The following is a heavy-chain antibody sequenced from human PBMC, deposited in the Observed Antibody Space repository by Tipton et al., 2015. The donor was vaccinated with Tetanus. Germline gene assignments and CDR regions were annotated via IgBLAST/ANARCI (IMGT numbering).Heavy chain of an antibody. CDR2: INPTDYQT. V-gene: IGHV5-51*01. J-gene: IGHJ2*01. D-gene: IGHD3-9*01. CDR1: GYAFIKYW. CDR3: ARRRSAILSGSYHWYFDI. Sequence: VQLVQSGAELRKPGESLRISCQGSGYAFIKYWIGWVRQMPGKGLEWMGVINPTDYQTSYNPSFEGQVTISADRSINAAYLQWSSLQASDTAMYFCARRRSAILSGSYHWYFDIWGRGTLVTVSS.